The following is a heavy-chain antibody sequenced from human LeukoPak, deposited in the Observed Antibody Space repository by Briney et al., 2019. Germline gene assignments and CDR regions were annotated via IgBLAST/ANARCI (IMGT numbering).Heavy chain of an antibody. D-gene: IGHD3-3*01. J-gene: IGHJ6*02. Sequence: GGSLRLSCAASGFTFSSYGMHWVRQAPGKGLEWEAVISYDGSNKYYADSVKGRFTISRDNPKNTLYLQMNSLRAEDTAVYYCAKDSHYDFWSGPWNYYGMDVWGQGTTVTVSS. CDR3: AKDSHYDFWSGPWNYYGMDV. CDR2: ISYDGSNK. V-gene: IGHV3-30*18. CDR1: GFTFSSYG.